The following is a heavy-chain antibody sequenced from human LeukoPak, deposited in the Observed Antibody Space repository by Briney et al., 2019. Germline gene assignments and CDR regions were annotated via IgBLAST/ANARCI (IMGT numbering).Heavy chain of an antibody. V-gene: IGHV4-4*07. J-gene: IGHJ4*02. D-gene: IGHD6-13*01. CDR3: ARGNSSSWPLDY. Sequence: SETLSLTCTVSGGSISSYYWSWIRQPAGKELEWIGRIYTSGSTNYNPSLKSRVTISVDTSKNQFSLKLSSVTAADTAVYYCARGNSSSWPLDYWGQGTLVTVSS. CDR2: IYTSGST. CDR1: GGSISSYY.